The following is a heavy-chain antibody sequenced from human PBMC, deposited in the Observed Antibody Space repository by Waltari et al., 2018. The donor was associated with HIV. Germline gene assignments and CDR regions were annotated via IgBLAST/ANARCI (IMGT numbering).Heavy chain of an antibody. CDR2: IYYSGSP. V-gene: IGHV4-39*07. Sequence: QLQLQESGPGLVKPSETLSLTCTVSGGSISSSSYYWGWIRQPPGKGLEWIGSIYYSGSPYYNPTLKSRVTISVDTSKNQFSLKLSSVTAADTAVYYCARDFSTDYDSSGYHFDYWGQGTLVTVSS. CDR3: ARDFSTDYDSSGYHFDY. D-gene: IGHD3-22*01. J-gene: IGHJ4*02. CDR1: GGSISSSSYY.